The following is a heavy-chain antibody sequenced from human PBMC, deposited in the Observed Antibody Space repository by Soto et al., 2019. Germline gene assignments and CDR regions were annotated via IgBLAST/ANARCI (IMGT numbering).Heavy chain of an antibody. Sequence: GESLKISCQGFGYTFTNYWIVWVRQMPGKVLEWMGIIYPRDSHTTYNPSFQGQVTISADRSLNSAFLQWNTLKASDTATYYCARFAATSGINAFDIWGPGXLVTV. D-gene: IGHD1-1*01. CDR1: GYTFTNYW. V-gene: IGHV5-51*01. J-gene: IGHJ3*02. CDR3: ARFAATSGINAFDI. CDR2: IYPRDSHT.